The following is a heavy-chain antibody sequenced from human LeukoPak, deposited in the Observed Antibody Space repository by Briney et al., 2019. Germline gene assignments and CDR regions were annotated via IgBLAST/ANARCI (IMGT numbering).Heavy chain of an antibody. CDR3: ASLKRGYYGSGSYYTLDY. V-gene: IGHV4-34*01. CDR2: INHSGST. CDR1: GGSFSGYY. J-gene: IGHJ4*02. Sequence: SETLSLTCAVYGGSFSGYYWSSIRQPPGKGLEWVGEINHSGSTNYNPSLKSRVTISVDTSKNQFSPKLSSVTAADTAVYYCASLKRGYYGSGSYYTLDYWGQGTLVTVSS. D-gene: IGHD3-10*01.